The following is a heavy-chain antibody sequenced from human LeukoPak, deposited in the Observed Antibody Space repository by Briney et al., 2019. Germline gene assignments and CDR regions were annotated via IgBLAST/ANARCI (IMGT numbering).Heavy chain of an antibody. Sequence: PSETLSLTCTVSGESISSSRYYWGWIRQPPGKGLEWIGSIYYRGSTYYNPSLKSRVTISVDTSKSQFSLKLSSVTAADTAVYYCASRNYYDSSGYYWPVPDTDYYFDYWGQGTLVTVSS. D-gene: IGHD3-22*01. CDR2: IYYRGST. J-gene: IGHJ4*02. CDR3: ASRNYYDSSGYYWPVPDTDYYFDY. CDR1: GESISSSRYY. V-gene: IGHV4-39*07.